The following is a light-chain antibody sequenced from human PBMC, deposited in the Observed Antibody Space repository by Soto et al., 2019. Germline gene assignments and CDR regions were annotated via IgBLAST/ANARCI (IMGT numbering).Light chain of an antibody. Sequence: EIVLTHSPGTLSLSPWERATLSCRASESISNSYLAWYQQKPGQAPRVLIYVASTRATGIPARFSGSGSGTDFTLSISRVEPEDFAVYYCQQYGTSPWTFGQGTKVDI. CDR1: ESISNSY. J-gene: IGKJ1*01. V-gene: IGKV3-20*01. CDR2: VAS. CDR3: QQYGTSPWT.